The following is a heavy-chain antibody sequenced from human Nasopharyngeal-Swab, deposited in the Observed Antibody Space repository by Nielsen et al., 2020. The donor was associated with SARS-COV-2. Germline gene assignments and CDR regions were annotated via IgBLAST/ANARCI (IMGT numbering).Heavy chain of an antibody. CDR2: ISSSSSYT. V-gene: IGHV3-11*03. D-gene: IGHD6-13*01. Sequence: RQAPGKGLEWVSYISSSSSYTNYADSVKGRLTISRDNAKNSLYLQMNSLRAEDTAVYYCASSNSAAAGFDYWGQGTLVTVSS. J-gene: IGHJ4*02. CDR3: ASSNSAAAGFDY.